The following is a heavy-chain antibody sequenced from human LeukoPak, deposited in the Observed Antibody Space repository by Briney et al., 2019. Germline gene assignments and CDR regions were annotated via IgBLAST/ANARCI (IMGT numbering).Heavy chain of an antibody. V-gene: IGHV3-74*01. J-gene: IGHJ4*02. Sequence: GGSLRLSCAASGFTFSSYWMHRVRQAPGKGLVWVSRINSDGSSTSYADSVKGRFTISRDNAKNTLYLQMNSLRAEDTAVYYCARARYGDPFDYWGQGTLVTVSS. CDR2: INSDGSST. CDR1: GFTFSSYW. CDR3: ARARYGDPFDY. D-gene: IGHD4-17*01.